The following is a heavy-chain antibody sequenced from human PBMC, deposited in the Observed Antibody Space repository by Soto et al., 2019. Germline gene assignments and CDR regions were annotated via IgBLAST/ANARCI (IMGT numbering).Heavy chain of an antibody. CDR3: ARDRVESGYPEYQH. J-gene: IGHJ1*01. CDR2: IYSGGST. Sequence: EVQLVESGGGLIQPGGSLRLSCAASGFTVSSNYMSWVRQAPGKGLEWVSVIYSGGSTYYADSVKGRFTISRDNSKNTLYLQMNSLRAEDTAVYYCARDRVESGYPEYQHWGQGTLVTVSS. D-gene: IGHD3-22*01. CDR1: GFTVSSNY. V-gene: IGHV3-53*01.